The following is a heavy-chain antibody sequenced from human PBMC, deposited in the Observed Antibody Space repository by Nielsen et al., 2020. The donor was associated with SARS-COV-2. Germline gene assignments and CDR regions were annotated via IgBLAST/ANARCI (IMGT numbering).Heavy chain of an antibody. D-gene: IGHD1-26*01. CDR1: GGSISSGGYY. CDR3: ASGSYSKFDY. Sequence: SETLSLTCTVSGGSISSGGYYWSWIRQHPGKGLEWIGYIYYSGSTYYNPSLKSRVTISVDTSKNQFSLKLSSVTAADTAVYYCASGSYSKFDYWGQGTLVTVSS. J-gene: IGHJ4*02. V-gene: IGHV4-30-4*08. CDR2: IYYSGST.